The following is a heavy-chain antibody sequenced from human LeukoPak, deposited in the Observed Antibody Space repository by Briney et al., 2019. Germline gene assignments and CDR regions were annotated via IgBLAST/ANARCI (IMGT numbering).Heavy chain of an antibody. Sequence: PGGSLRLSCAASGFTFSSYSMNWVRQAPGKGLEWVSYISSSSSTIYYADSVEGRFTISRDNAKNSLYLQMNSLRAEDTAVYYCASSLLYYDILTGYYPFFPWGQGTLVTVSS. CDR2: ISSSSSTI. J-gene: IGHJ5*02. CDR1: GFTFSSYS. V-gene: IGHV3-48*01. D-gene: IGHD3-9*01. CDR3: ASSLLYYDILTGYYPFFP.